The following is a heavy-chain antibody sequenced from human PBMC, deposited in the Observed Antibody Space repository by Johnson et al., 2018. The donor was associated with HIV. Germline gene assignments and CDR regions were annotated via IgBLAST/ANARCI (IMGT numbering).Heavy chain of an antibody. Sequence: VQLVESGGGVVQPGRSLRLSCAASGFTFSFYGMHWVRQAPGKGLEWVAVIWYDGSDKYYADSVKGRFTISRDNSNNTLYLQMNGLRAEGTAVYYCARDGGATVTRSDIWGQGTRVTVSS. CDR1: GFTFSFYG. CDR3: ARDGGATVTRSDI. V-gene: IGHV3-33*08. J-gene: IGHJ3*02. CDR2: IWYDGSDK. D-gene: IGHD4-17*01.